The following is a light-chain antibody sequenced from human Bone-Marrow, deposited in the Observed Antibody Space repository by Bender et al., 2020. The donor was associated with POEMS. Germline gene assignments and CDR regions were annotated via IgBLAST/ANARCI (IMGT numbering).Light chain of an antibody. J-gene: IGLJ1*01. V-gene: IGLV1-47*01. Sequence: QSVLIQSPSASGTPGQRVTISCSGSSSNIGRHSVYWFQQLPGTAPKLLIYTNNQRPSGVPDRFSGSKTGASASLAISGLRSEDEADYYCAAWDDRLSGPCYVFGAGTRVTVL. CDR2: TNN. CDR3: AAWDDRLSGPCYV. CDR1: SSNIGRHS.